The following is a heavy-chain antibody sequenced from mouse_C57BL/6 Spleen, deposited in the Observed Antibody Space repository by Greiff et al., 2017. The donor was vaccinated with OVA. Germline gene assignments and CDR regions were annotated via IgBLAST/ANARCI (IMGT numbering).Heavy chain of an antibody. Sequence: VKLMESGPGLVAPSQSLSITCTVSGFSLTSYAISWVRQPPGKGLEWLGVIWTGGGTNYNSALKSRLSISKDNSKSQVFLKMNSLQTDDTARYYCARNEDYGSSPWFAYWGQGTLVTVSA. D-gene: IGHD1-1*01. J-gene: IGHJ3*01. CDR3: ARNEDYGSSPWFAY. CDR1: GFSLTSYA. V-gene: IGHV2-9-1*01. CDR2: IWTGGGT.